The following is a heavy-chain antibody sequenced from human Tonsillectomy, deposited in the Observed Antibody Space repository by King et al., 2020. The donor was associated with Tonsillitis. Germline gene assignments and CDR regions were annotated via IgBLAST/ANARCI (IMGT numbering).Heavy chain of an antibody. J-gene: IGHJ4*02. CDR3: ATNKNYAFNY. V-gene: IGHV3-66*01. Sequence: VQLVESGGGLVQPGGSLRLSCAASGFSVSGDYMNWVRQVPGKGLEWVSIIHKGGRTEYADSVKGRFTISTDNSKNTVSLQMNSLRPEETAVYYCATNKNYAFNYWGQGTLVTVSS. D-gene: IGHD3-16*01. CDR2: IHKGGRT. CDR1: GFSVSGDY.